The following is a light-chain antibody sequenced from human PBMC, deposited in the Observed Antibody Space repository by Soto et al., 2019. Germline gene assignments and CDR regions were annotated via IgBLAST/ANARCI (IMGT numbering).Light chain of an antibody. V-gene: IGLV2-14*01. J-gene: IGLJ2*01. Sequence: QSALTQPASVSGSPGQSITISCTGTSSDVGGYNYVSWYQQHPGKAPKLMIYEVSNRPSGVSNRFSGSKSGNTASLTISGLQAEDEADYYFSSYTSSSVVFGGGPKLTVL. CDR1: SSDVGGYNY. CDR3: SSYTSSSVV. CDR2: EVS.